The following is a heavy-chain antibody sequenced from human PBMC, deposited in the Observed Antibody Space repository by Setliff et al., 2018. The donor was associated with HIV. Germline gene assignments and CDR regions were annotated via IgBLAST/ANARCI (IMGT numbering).Heavy chain of an antibody. V-gene: IGHV1-3*01. J-gene: IGHJ4*02. CDR3: VSELPGST. CDR1: GYTFTNYP. D-gene: IGHD3-10*01. Sequence: GESLKVSCKTSGYTFTNYPIYWVRQAPGQRLEWMGEINADNGNTQYSQKFQGRVTITRDTSANTVYMELSSLKSEDTGVYYCVSELPGSTWGQGTLVTVSS. CDR2: INADNGNT.